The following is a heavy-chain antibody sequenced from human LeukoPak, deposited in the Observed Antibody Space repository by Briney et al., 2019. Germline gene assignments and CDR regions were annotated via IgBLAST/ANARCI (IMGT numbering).Heavy chain of an antibody. Sequence: GGSLRLSCEASGFTFSSYWMHWVRQAPGKGLVWVARINGDGSTTSYADSVKGRFSISRDNTKNTLFLQMNSLRAEDTAVYYCARGAFRAVDYWGQGTLVTVSS. D-gene: IGHD3-16*01. CDR2: INGDGSTT. V-gene: IGHV3-74*01. J-gene: IGHJ4*02. CDR3: ARGAFRAVDY. CDR1: GFTFSSYW.